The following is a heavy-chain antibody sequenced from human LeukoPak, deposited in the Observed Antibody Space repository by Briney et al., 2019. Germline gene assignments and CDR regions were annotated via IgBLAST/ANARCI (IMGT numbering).Heavy chain of an antibody. V-gene: IGHV4-4*09. CDR1: GGSISTYY. CDR2: IYISGPT. D-gene: IGHD1-14*01. Sequence: SETLSLTCNVSGGSISTYYWSWIRQPPGKGLEWVGYIYISGPTNYNPSLKSRVTISVDTSKKQFSLRLNSVIAADTAVYYCAGSLPAPKEFAYWGQGTLVTVSS. J-gene: IGHJ4*02. CDR3: AGSLPAPKEFAY.